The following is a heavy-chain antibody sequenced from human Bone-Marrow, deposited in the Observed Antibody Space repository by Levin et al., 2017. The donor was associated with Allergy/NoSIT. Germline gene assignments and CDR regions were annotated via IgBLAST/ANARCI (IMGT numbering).Heavy chain of an antibody. V-gene: IGHV3-20*04. CDR2: INWNGGTT. CDR3: ARPNEYGDYTALRY. Sequence: GGSLRLSCEVSGFTVSSGHMSWVRQVPGKGLEWVAGINWNGGTTAYGDSVQGRFTISRDNAKNFLYLQMNSLGADDTALYYCARPNEYGDYTALRYWGQGTLVTVSS. CDR1: GFTVSSGH. D-gene: IGHD4-17*01. J-gene: IGHJ4*02.